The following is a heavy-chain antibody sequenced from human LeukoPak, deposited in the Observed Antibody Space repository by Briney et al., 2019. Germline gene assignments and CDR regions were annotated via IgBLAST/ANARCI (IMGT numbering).Heavy chain of an antibody. CDR1: GFTFSSYS. Sequence: GGSLRLSCAASGFTFSSYSMNWVRQAPGKGLEWVSYISSSSSTIYYADSVKGRFTISRDNAKNSLYLQMNSLRDEDTAVYYCARDYYDSSGYYFDYWGQGTLVTVSP. D-gene: IGHD3-22*01. V-gene: IGHV3-48*02. J-gene: IGHJ4*02. CDR2: ISSSSSTI. CDR3: ARDYYDSSGYYFDY.